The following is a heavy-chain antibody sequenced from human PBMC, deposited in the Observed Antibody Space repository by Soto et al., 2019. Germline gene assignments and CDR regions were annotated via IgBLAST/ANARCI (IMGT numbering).Heavy chain of an antibody. Sequence: TSETLSVSCTVAGGSISSYYWSWIRQPPGKGLEWIGYIYYSGSTNYNPSLKSRVTISVDTSKNQFSLNLSSWTASDTSVDYCARDQYQLLWGVYYYYGMDVWGQGTTVTVSS. CDR3: ARDQYQLLWGVYYYYGMDV. D-gene: IGHD2-2*01. CDR1: GGSISSYY. V-gene: IGHV4-59*01. J-gene: IGHJ6*02. CDR2: IYYSGST.